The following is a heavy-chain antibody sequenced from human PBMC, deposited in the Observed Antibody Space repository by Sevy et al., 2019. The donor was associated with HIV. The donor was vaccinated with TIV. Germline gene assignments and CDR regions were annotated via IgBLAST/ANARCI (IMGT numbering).Heavy chain of an antibody. Sequence: GGSLRLSCAASGFTFSSYSMNWVRQAPGKGLEWVSSISSSSSYIYYADSVKGGFTISRDNAKNSLYLQMNSLRAEDTAVYYCARDRYYYDSSGRYDAFDIWGQGTMVTVSS. V-gene: IGHV3-21*01. CDR1: GFTFSSYS. CDR3: ARDRYYYDSSGRYDAFDI. CDR2: ISSSSSYI. J-gene: IGHJ3*02. D-gene: IGHD3-22*01.